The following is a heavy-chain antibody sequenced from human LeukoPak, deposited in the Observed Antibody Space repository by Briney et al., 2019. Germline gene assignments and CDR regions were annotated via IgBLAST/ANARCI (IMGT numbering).Heavy chain of an antibody. D-gene: IGHD3-22*01. CDR3: ARAINYYDSSGYSSTEN. Sequence: PSETLSLTCAVYGGSFSGYYWSWIRQPPGKGLEWIGEIDHSGSTNYNPSLKSRVTISVDTSKNQFSLKLSSVTAADTAVYYCARAINYYDSSGYSSTENWGQGTLVTVSS. CDR1: GGSFSGYY. CDR2: IDHSGST. V-gene: IGHV4-34*01. J-gene: IGHJ4*02.